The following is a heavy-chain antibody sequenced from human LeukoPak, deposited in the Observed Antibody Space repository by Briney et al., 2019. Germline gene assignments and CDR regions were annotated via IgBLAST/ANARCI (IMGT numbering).Heavy chain of an antibody. CDR1: GFTFVNYA. V-gene: IGHV3-23*01. D-gene: IGHD1-26*01. Sequence: GGSLRLSCTASGFTFVNYAMSWVRQAPGKGLEWVSAISGGGGTTYYADSVKGRFTISRDNSKNTLYLQMNSLRAEDTAVYYCARVGGSYYYYYYMDVWGKGTTVTISS. CDR3: ARVGGSYYYYYYMDV. J-gene: IGHJ6*03. CDR2: ISGGGGTT.